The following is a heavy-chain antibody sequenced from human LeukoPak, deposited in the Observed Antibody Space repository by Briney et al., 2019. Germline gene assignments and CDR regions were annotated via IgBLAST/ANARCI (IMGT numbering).Heavy chain of an antibody. J-gene: IGHJ4*02. CDR3: AKDKSVNYYDSRTFDY. D-gene: IGHD3-22*01. V-gene: IGHV3-30*02. CDR2: IRYVGSNK. CDR1: GFTFSSYG. Sequence: GGSLRLSCATSGFTFSSYGMHWVRQAPDKGLEWVAFIRYVGSNKYYTDSVKGRFTISRDNSKNTLYLQINSLRAEDTAVYYCAKDKSVNYYDSRTFDYWGQGTLVTVSS.